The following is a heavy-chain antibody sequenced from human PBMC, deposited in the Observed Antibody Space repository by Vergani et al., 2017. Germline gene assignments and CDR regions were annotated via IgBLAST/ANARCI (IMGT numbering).Heavy chain of an antibody. V-gene: IGHV3-48*04. CDR1: GFTFSSYA. Sequence: EVQLLESGGGLVQPGGSLRLSCAASGFTFSSYAMSWVRQAPGKGLEWVSYISNSSSTIYYADSVKGRFTISRDNAKSSLYLQMNSLRAEDTAVYYCAGEWVYWGQGTLVTVSS. CDR2: ISNSSSTI. D-gene: IGHD1-26*01. CDR3: AGEWVY. J-gene: IGHJ4*02.